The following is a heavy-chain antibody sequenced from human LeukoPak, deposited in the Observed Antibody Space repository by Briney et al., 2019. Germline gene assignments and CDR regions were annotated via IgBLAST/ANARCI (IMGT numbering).Heavy chain of an antibody. V-gene: IGHV3-20*04. CDR1: GFTFDDYG. CDR2: INWNGGST. D-gene: IGHD3-10*01. J-gene: IGHJ4*02. CDR3: ARGSYYGSGSLDNFDY. Sequence: GGSLRLSCAASGFTFDDYGMSWVRQALGKGLEWVSGINWNGGSTGYADSVKGRFTISRDNAKNSLYLQMNSLRAEDTALYYCARGSYYGSGSLDNFDYWGQGTLVTVSS.